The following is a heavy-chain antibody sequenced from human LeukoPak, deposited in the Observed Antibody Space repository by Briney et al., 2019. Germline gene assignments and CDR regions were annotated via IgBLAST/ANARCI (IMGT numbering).Heavy chain of an antibody. J-gene: IGHJ4*02. CDR3: ARVPYYYDSSGYSRPFDY. CDR1: GYSFTSYW. V-gene: IGHV5-10-1*01. D-gene: IGHD3-22*01. Sequence: GESLKISCKGSGYSFTSYWISWVRQMPEEGLEWMGRIDPSDSYTNYSPSFQGHVTISADKSISTAYLQWSSLKASDTAMYYCARVPYYYDSSGYSRPFDYWGQGTLVTVSS. CDR2: IDPSDSYT.